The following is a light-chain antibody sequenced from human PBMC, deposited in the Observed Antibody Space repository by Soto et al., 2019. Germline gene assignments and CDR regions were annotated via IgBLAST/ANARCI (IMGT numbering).Light chain of an antibody. Sequence: QSVLTQPASVSGSPGQSITISCTGTSGDVGGYYYVSWYQQLPGKAPKLMISEVSNRPSGVSNRFSGSKSGNTASLTISGLQAEDEADYYCTSYTSSNTVIFGGGTKLTVL. CDR2: EVS. CDR1: SGDVGGYYY. CDR3: TSYTSSNTVI. J-gene: IGLJ2*01. V-gene: IGLV2-14*01.